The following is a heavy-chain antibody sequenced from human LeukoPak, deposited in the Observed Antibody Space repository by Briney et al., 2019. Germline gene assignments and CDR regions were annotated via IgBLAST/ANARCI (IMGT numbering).Heavy chain of an antibody. CDR2: IYYGGST. V-gene: IGHV4-39*01. CDR3: ARRRHGSSHRGY. J-gene: IGHJ4*02. D-gene: IGHD6-13*01. Sequence: SETLSLTCTVSGGSISSSGYYWGWIRQPPGKGLEWIGNIYYGGSTYYNPSLKSRVTISVDTSETQFSLKLSSVTAADTAVYYCARRRHGSSHRGYWGEGTLVTVSS. CDR1: GGSISSSGYY.